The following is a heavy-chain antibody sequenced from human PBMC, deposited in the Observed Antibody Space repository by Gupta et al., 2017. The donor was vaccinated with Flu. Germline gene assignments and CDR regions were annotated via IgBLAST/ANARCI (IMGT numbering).Heavy chain of an antibody. V-gene: IGHV3-43*01. CDR3: AKDISSSGWYLFDY. CDR2: ISWDGGST. Sequence: EVQLVVPGGVVVQPECSLSLSSSAAVFIFDDYTLHCFCQAPGKGLEWVSLISWDGGSTYYADSVKGRFTIPRDNSKNSLYLQMNSLRTEDTALYYCAKDISSSGWYLFDYWGQGTLVTVSS. D-gene: IGHD6-19*01. CDR1: VFIFDDYT. J-gene: IGHJ4*02.